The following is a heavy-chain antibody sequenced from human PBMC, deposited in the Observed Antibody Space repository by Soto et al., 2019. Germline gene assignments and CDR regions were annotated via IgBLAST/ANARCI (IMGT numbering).Heavy chain of an antibody. CDR2: IIPIFGTP. D-gene: IGHD1-26*01. CDR3: ADGWAKTGGRDP. Sequence: SSVKVSCKASGGAFSRYAFSWVRQAPGHGLEWMGGIIPIFGTPNYAQKFQGRVTISVDESTSTGYMELSSLRSDDTAIYYCADGWAKTGGRDPWGQGTRVTVSS. J-gene: IGHJ5*02. V-gene: IGHV1-69*13. CDR1: GGAFSRYA.